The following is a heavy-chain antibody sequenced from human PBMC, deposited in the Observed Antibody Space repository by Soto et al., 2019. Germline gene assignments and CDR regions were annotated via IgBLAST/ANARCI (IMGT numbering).Heavy chain of an antibody. D-gene: IGHD3-3*01. V-gene: IGHV3-23*01. CDR2: ISGSGESR. J-gene: IGHJ6*02. CDR3: AKGTISGVISSGMDV. CDR1: RFSFTNYA. Sequence: VQLLESGGGLVQPGESLRLSCAASRFSFTNYAMSWVRQAPGKGLDWVSGISGSGESRYYADSVKGRFTISRDNSKNTLYLQMNSLRAEDTAVYNCAKGTISGVISSGMDVWGQGTTVTVSS.